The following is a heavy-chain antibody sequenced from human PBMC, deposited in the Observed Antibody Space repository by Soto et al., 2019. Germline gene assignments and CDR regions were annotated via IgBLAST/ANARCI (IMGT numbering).Heavy chain of an antibody. V-gene: IGHV5-10-1*01. CDR1: GYSFTSYW. CDR3: ASRTMVRGVIIPGGMDV. CDR2: IDPSDSYT. J-gene: IGHJ6*02. Sequence: GESLKISCKGSGYSFTSYWISWVRQMPGKGLEWMGRIDPSDSYTNYSPSFQGHVTISADKSISTAYLQWSSLKASDTATYYCASRTMVRGVIIPGGMDVWGQGTTVTVSS. D-gene: IGHD3-10*01.